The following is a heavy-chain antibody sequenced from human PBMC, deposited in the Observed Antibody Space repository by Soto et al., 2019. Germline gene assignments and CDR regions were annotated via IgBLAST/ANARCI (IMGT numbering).Heavy chain of an antibody. V-gene: IGHV4-59*01. D-gene: IGHD4-17*01. Sequence: SETLSLTCTVSGGSITGYYWSWIRQPPGKGLEWIGYIYYSGSTNSNPSLKSRVAMPVDTSENQFSLKLTSVTAADTAMYYCAKYGDYWFFDYWGQGTLVTVSS. J-gene: IGHJ4*02. CDR3: AKYGDYWFFDY. CDR2: IYYSGST. CDR1: GGSITGYY.